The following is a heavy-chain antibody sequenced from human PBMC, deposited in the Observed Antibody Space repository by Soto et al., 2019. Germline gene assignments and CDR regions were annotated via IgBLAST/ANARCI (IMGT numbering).Heavy chain of an antibody. Sequence: GGSLRLSCAASGFTFTPYAMSWVRQAPGKGLEWVSVISGSGSSTYYADSVKGRFTISRDNAKNSLYLQMNSLRAEDTAVYYCARDQLYYDILTGYSPDYWGQGTLVTV. D-gene: IGHD3-9*01. V-gene: IGHV3-23*01. CDR2: ISGSGSST. CDR1: GFTFTPYA. J-gene: IGHJ4*02. CDR3: ARDQLYYDILTGYSPDY.